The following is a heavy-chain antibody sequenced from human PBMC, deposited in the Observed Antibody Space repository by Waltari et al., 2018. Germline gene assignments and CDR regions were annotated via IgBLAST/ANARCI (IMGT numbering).Heavy chain of an antibody. Sequence: QLQLQESGPGLVKPSETLSLTCTVSGGSISSRSYYWGWIRQPPGKGLEWIGSIYYSGSTYYNPSLKSRVTISVDTSKNQFSLKLSSVTAADTAVYYCAREGYYDFWSGYYTGGYYFDYWGQGTLVTVSS. D-gene: IGHD3-3*01. V-gene: IGHV4-39*02. J-gene: IGHJ4*02. CDR3: AREGYYDFWSGYYTGGYYFDY. CDR1: GGSISSRSYY. CDR2: IYYSGST.